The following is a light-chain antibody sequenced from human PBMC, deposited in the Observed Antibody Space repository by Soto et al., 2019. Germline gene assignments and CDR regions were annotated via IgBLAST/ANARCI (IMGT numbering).Light chain of an antibody. CDR3: QQRSNWPPV. CDR2: DAS. Sequence: VMTQAPVILSVSPGERATLSCRASHSVSSNLAWYRQKPGQAPRLLIYDASNRATGIPARFSGSGSGTDFTLTISSLEPEDFAVYYCQQRSNWPPVFGQGTRLEIK. J-gene: IGKJ5*01. CDR1: HSVSSN. V-gene: IGKV3-11*01.